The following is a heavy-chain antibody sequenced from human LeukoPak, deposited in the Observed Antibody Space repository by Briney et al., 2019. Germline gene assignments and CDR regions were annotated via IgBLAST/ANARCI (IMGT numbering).Heavy chain of an antibody. CDR1: GFTFSGYA. J-gene: IGHJ4*02. D-gene: IGHD3-3*01. CDR3: ANTYDFWSGYYFHFDY. V-gene: IGHV3-23*01. Sequence: GGSLRLSCAASGFTFSGYAMSWVRQAPGKGLEWVSAISGSGGSTYYADSVKGRFTISRDNSKNTLYLQMNSLRAEDTAVYYCANTYDFWSGYYFHFDYWGQGTLVTVSS. CDR2: ISGSGGST.